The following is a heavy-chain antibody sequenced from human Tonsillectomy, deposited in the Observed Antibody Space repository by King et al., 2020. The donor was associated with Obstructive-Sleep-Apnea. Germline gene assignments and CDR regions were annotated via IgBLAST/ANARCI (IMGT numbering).Heavy chain of an antibody. CDR3: ASVGATKDSFDY. D-gene: IGHD1-26*01. J-gene: IGHJ4*02. V-gene: IGHV4-59*08. Sequence: VQLQESGPGLVKPSETLSLTCTVSGGSISSYYWSWIRQPPGKGLEWIGYIYYSGSTNYNPSLKSRVTISVDTSKKQLSLKLSSVTAADTAVYYCASVGATKDSFDYWGQGTLVTVSS. CDR2: IYYSGST. CDR1: GGSISSYY.